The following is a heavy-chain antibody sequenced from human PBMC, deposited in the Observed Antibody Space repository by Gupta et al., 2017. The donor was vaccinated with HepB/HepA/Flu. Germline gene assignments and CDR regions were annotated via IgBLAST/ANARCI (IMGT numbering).Heavy chain of an antibody. CDR2: ISYDGSNK. Sequence: QVQLVESGGGVVQPGRSLRLSCAASGFTFSSYAMHWVRQAPGKGLEWVAVISYDGSNKYYADSVKGRFTISRDNSKNTLYLQMNSLRAEDTAVYYCARDMGEYCGGDCPTGYFDYWGQGTLVTVSS. CDR1: GFTFSSYA. CDR3: ARDMGEYCGGDCPTGYFDY. D-gene: IGHD2-21*02. J-gene: IGHJ4*02. V-gene: IGHV3-30-3*01.